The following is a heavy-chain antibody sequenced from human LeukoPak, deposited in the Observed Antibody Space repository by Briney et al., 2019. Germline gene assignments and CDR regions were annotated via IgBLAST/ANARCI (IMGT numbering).Heavy chain of an antibody. V-gene: IGHV3-53*01. CDR3: ATTLLAGTGDY. Sequence: GGSLRLSCAASGFTFSDYYMSWVRQAPGKGLEWVSVIYSGGSTYYADSVKGRFTISRDNSKNTLYLQMNSLRAEDTAVYYCATTLLAGTGDYWGQGTLVTVSS. J-gene: IGHJ4*02. D-gene: IGHD6-19*01. CDR1: GFTFSDYY. CDR2: IYSGGST.